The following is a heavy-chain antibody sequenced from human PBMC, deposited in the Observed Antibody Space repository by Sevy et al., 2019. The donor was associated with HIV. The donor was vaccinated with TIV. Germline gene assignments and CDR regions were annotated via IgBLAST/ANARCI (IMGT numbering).Heavy chain of an antibody. CDR3: AREGCSKPHDY. V-gene: IGHV3-23*01. Sequence: GGSLRLSCAASGFTFSSYAMSWVRQAPGKGLEWVSTFSFGCGKINYADSVKGRFTISRDNSKNTLYLQMRSLRAEETAVYYCAREGCSKPHDYWGQGTLVTVSS. CDR1: GFTFSSYA. CDR2: FSFGCGKI. J-gene: IGHJ4*02. D-gene: IGHD3-10*02.